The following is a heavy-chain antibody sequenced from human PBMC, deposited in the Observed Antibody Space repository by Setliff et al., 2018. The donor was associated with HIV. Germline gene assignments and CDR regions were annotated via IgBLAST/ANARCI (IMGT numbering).Heavy chain of an antibody. D-gene: IGHD3-22*01. CDR2: IGGSGSAI. Sequence: PGGSLRLSCAASGFTFSSYSMNWVRQAPGKGLEWVSYIGGSGSAIYYADSVKGRFTISRDNAKNSLYLQLNSLRAEDTAVYYCVRDASPDYDSGGYSAGGHWGRGTLVTVPS. CDR3: VRDASPDYDSGGYSAGGH. CDR1: GFTFSSYS. V-gene: IGHV3-48*01. J-gene: IGHJ4*02.